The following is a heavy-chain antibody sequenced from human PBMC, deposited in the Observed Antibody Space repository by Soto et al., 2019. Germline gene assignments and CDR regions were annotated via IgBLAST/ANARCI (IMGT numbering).Heavy chain of an antibody. CDR1: GGSFSGYY. CDR2: INHSGST. J-gene: IGHJ5*02. Sequence: SETLSLTCAVYGGSFSGYYWSWIRQPPGKGLEWIGEINHSGSTNYNPSLKSRVTISVDTSKNQFSLKLSSVTAADTAVYYCARAEYCSSTSYYSNWFDPWGQGTLVTVSS. D-gene: IGHD2-2*01. V-gene: IGHV4-34*01. CDR3: ARAEYCSSTSYYSNWFDP.